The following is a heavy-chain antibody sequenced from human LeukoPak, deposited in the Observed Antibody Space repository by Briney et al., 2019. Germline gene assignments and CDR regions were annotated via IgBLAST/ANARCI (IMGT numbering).Heavy chain of an antibody. CDR3: ARDLIKADSSGYAYAFDI. Sequence: GGSLRLSCAASGFTFSSYSMNWVRQAPGKGLEWVSYISSSSSTIYYADSVKGRFTISRDNAKNSLYLQMNSLRAEDTAVYYCARDLIKADSSGYAYAFDIWGQGTMVTVSS. CDR1: GFTFSSYS. D-gene: IGHD3-22*01. V-gene: IGHV3-48*04. J-gene: IGHJ3*02. CDR2: ISSSSSTI.